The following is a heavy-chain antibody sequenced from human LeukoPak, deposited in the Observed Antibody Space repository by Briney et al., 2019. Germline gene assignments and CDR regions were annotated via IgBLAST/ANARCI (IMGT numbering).Heavy chain of an antibody. V-gene: IGHV4-59*01. Sequence: SETLSLTCTVSGGSISSYYWSWIRQPPGKGLEWIGYIYYSGSTNYNPSFKSRVTISVDTSKNQFSLKLSSVTAADTAVYYCARVSPLGGWFDPWGQGTLVTVSS. J-gene: IGHJ5*02. D-gene: IGHD3-16*01. CDR2: IYYSGST. CDR1: GGSISSYY. CDR3: ARVSPLGGWFDP.